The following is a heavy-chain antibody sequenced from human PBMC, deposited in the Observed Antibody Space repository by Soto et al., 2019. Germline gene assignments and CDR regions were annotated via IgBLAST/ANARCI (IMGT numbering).Heavy chain of an antibody. V-gene: IGHV1-18*04. CDR1: GYIFTDYY. CDR2: ISAYNGDT. J-gene: IGHJ4*02. D-gene: IGHD2-15*01. CDR3: ARVVVAPNSFDY. Sequence: ASVKGSCKASGYIFTDYYMHWVRQAPGQGLEWMGWISAYNGDTNYAQKLQGRVTMTRDTSTSTAYMELRSLRSDDTAVYYRARVVVAPNSFDYWGQGTLVTVSS.